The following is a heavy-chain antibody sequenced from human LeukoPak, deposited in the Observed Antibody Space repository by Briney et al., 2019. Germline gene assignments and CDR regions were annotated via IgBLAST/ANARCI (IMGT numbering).Heavy chain of an antibody. J-gene: IGHJ6*02. CDR2: IYYSGST. Sequence: SKTLTLTCTVSGGSISSSSYYWGWIRQPPGKGLEWIGSIYYSGSTYYNPSLKSRVTISVDTSKNQFSLKLSSVTAADTAVYYCALMVRDTYYGMDVWGQGTTVTVSS. CDR1: GGSISSSSYY. V-gene: IGHV4-39*07. D-gene: IGHD3-10*01. CDR3: ALMVRDTYYGMDV.